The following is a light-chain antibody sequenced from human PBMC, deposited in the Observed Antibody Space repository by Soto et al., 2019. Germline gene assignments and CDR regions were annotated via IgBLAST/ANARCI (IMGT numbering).Light chain of an antibody. Sequence: EIVLTQSPGTLSLSPGERATLSCRASQSVSSIYLAWYQQKPGQAPRLLIYGASTRATGIPARFSGSGSGTEFTLTISSLRSEDFAVYYCQHYNNWPFTFGQGTKVDIK. CDR2: GAS. CDR3: QHYNNWPFT. J-gene: IGKJ2*01. CDR1: QSVSSIY. V-gene: IGKV3-15*01.